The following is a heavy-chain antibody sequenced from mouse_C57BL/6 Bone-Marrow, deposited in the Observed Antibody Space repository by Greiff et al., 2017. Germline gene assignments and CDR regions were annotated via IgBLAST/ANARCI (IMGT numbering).Heavy chain of an antibody. CDR1: GFTFSSYA. Sequence: EVQGVESGGGLVKPGGSLKLSCAASGFTFSSYAMSWVRQTPEKRLEWVATISDGGSYTYYPDNVKGRFTISRDNAKNNLYLQMSHLKSEDTAMYYCARDHDYGEGLAYWGQGTLVTVSA. CDR3: ARDHDYGEGLAY. V-gene: IGHV5-4*01. CDR2: ISDGGSYT. J-gene: IGHJ3*01. D-gene: IGHD2-4*01.